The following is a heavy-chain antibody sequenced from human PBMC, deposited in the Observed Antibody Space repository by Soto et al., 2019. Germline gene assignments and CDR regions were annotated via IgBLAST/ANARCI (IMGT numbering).Heavy chain of an antibody. J-gene: IGHJ4*02. CDR2: TSNSGST. Sequence: QVQLQESGPGLVKPSQTLSLTCTVSGGSITSSGYYWSWIRQHPGEGLEWIGFTSNSGSTSYNPPLKSRVTISVDTSSNQFSPNLKSVTAADTAVYYCARGGGSTKVDYWGQGTLVTVSP. V-gene: IGHV4-31*03. CDR3: ARGGGSTKVDY. CDR1: GGSITSSGYY. D-gene: IGHD2-2*01.